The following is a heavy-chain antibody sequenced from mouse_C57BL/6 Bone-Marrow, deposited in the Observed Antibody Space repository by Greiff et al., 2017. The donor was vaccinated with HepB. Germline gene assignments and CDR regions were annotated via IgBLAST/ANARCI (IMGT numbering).Heavy chain of an antibody. D-gene: IGHD3-2*02. V-gene: IGHV7-1*01. Sequence: EVQGVESGGGLVQSGRSLRLSCATSGFTFSDFYMEWVRQAPGKGLEWIAASRNKANDYTTEYSASVKGRFIVSRDTSQSILYLQMNALRAEDTAIYYCARDSSGYDAMDYWGQGTSVTVSS. CDR2: SRNKANDYTT. CDR1: GFTFSDFY. J-gene: IGHJ4*01. CDR3: ARDSSGYDAMDY.